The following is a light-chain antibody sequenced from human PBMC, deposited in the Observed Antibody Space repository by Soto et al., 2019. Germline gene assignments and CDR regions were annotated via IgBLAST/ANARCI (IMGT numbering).Light chain of an antibody. CDR1: QSISSSY. CDR3: QQFSSYPLT. Sequence: EMVLTQSPGTVSLSPVEIATLSFMASQSISSSYLAWYQQKPGQAPRLLIYGPSNRATGIPDRFSGSGSGTDFTLTISRLEPEDFAVYYCQQFSSYPLTFGGGTKVDIK. J-gene: IGKJ4*01. V-gene: IGKV3-20*01. CDR2: GPS.